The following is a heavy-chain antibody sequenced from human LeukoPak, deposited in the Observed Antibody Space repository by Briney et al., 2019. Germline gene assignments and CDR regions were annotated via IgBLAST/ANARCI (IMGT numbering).Heavy chain of an antibody. V-gene: IGHV3-7*03. CDR1: GLTFSSYW. CDR2: INQDGSEK. CDR3: ARESYGSGPGVDY. D-gene: IGHD3-10*01. Sequence: GGSLRLSCAASGLTFSSYWMSWVRQAPGKGLEWVANINQDGSEKYYVDSVKGRFTISRDNAKNSLYLQMKSLRGEDTAVYYCARESYGSGPGVDYWGQGTLVTISS. J-gene: IGHJ4*02.